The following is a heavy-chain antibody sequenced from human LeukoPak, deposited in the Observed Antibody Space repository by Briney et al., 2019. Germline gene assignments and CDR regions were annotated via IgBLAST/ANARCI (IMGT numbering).Heavy chain of an antibody. J-gene: IGHJ3*02. V-gene: IGHV1-46*03. CDR3: ARGRGGDGWGGGFGI. Sequence: GASVKVSCKASGYTFTSYYMHWVRQAPGQGLEWMGIINPSGGSTSYAQKFQGRVTMTRDTSTSTVYMELSSLRSEDTAVYYCARGRGGDGWGGGFGIWGQGTMVTVSS. CDR2: INPSGGST. CDR1: GYTFTSYY. D-gene: IGHD5-24*01.